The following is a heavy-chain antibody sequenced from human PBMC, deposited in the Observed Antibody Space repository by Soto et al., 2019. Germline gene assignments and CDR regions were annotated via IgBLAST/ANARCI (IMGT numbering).Heavy chain of an antibody. Sequence: GGSLRLSCAASGCTFSSYWMHWVRQAPGKGLVWVSRINSDGSSTSYAGSVKGRFTISRDNAKNTLYLQMNSPRAEDTAVYYCVRTSLVVAAATREDYWGQGTLVTVSS. D-gene: IGHD2-15*01. CDR1: GCTFSSYW. V-gene: IGHV3-74*01. CDR2: INSDGSST. J-gene: IGHJ4*02. CDR3: VRTSLVVAAATREDY.